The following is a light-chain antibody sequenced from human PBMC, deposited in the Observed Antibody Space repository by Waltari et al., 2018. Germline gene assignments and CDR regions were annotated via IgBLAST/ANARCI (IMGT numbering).Light chain of an antibody. CDR3: LQRSLWPWT. CDR1: QTVSTY. V-gene: IGKV3-11*01. J-gene: IGKJ1*01. CDR2: DAS. Sequence: IVLTQSPATLSLSPGERATLSCRASQTVSTYLAWFQQKPGQAPRLLIYDASNRAPGIPARFSVSGSGTDFSLTISSLEPEDFAVYYCLQRSLWPWTFGQGTKVAVK.